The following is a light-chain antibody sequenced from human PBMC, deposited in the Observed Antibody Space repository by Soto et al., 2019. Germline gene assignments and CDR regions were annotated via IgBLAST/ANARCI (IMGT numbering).Light chain of an antibody. CDR2: GAS. V-gene: IGKV3-20*01. CDR1: QSLSSTY. CDR3: QQYGSSPRT. Sequence: EIVLTQSPGTLSLFPGERATFSCRASQSLSSTYLAWYQQKPGQAPRLLIYGASTRATGIPDRFSGSGSGTDFTLTISRLEPEDSAVYYCQQYGSSPRTFGQGTKVAI. J-gene: IGKJ1*01.